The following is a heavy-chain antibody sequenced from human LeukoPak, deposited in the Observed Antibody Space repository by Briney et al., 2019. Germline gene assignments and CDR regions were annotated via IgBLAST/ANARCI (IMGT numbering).Heavy chain of an antibody. D-gene: IGHD5-24*01. CDR3: ARNRMAAGDYYYYYMDV. J-gene: IGHJ6*03. Sequence: GGSLRLSCAASGFTFSDCYMSWIRQAPGKGLEWVSYISSSGSTIYYADSVKGRFTISRDNAKNSLYLQMNSLRAEDTAVYYCARNRMAAGDYYYYYMDVWGKGTTVTVSS. CDR2: ISSSGSTI. CDR1: GFTFSDCY. V-gene: IGHV3-11*04.